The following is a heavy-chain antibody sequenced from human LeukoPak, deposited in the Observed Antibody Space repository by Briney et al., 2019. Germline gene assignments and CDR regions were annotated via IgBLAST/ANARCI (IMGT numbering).Heavy chain of an antibody. CDR2: VSHSGST. D-gene: IGHD3-22*01. J-gene: IGHJ4*02. V-gene: IGHV4-34*01. CDR3: ATGNYDSSGYFFDY. CDR1: GGSISSYY. Sequence: SETLSLTCTVSGGSISSYYWSWIRQPPGKGLEWIGEVSHSGSTNYNPSLKSRVTISVDTSKNQFSLKLSSVTAADTAVYYCATGNYDSSGYFFDYWGQGTLVTVSS.